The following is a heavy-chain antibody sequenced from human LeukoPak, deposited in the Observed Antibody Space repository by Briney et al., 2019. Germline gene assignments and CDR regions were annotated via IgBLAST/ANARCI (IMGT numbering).Heavy chain of an antibody. D-gene: IGHD3-3*01. CDR3: ASPLGAFWSGYPREAEYAFDI. V-gene: IGHV1-18*01. J-gene: IGHJ3*02. Sequence: ASVKVSCKASGYTFTSYGISWVRQAPGQGLEWMGWISAYNGNTNYAQKLQGRVTMTTDTSTSTAYMELRSLRSDDTAVYYCASPLGAFWSGYPREAEYAFDIWGQGTMVTVSS. CDR1: GYTFTSYG. CDR2: ISAYNGNT.